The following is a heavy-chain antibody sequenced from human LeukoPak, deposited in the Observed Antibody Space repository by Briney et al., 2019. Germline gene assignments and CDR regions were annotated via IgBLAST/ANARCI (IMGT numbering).Heavy chain of an antibody. CDR1: GGSISSYY. Sequence: SETLSLTCTVSGGSISSYYWSWIRQPPGKGREWIGYIYYSGSTNYNPSLKSRVTISVDTSKNQFSLKLSSVTAADTAVYYCARARGMVRGVITAYFDYWGQGTLVTVSS. J-gene: IGHJ4*02. V-gene: IGHV4-59*01. D-gene: IGHD3-10*01. CDR2: IYYSGST. CDR3: ARARGMVRGVITAYFDY.